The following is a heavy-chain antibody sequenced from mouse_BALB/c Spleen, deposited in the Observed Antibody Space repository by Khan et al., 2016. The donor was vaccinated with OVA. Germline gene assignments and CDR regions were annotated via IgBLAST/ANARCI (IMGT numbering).Heavy chain of an antibody. V-gene: IGHV3-8*02. CDR1: GDSITSGY. J-gene: IGHJ3*01. D-gene: IGHD2-14*01. Sequence: EVQLQESGPSLVKPSQTLSLTCSVTGDSITSGYRNCIRKFPGNNLEYMGYIIYTGYTYYNPSLKSRISITRHTSKNQYYLHLNSVTDEDTATYYCARSTYRYAFVYWGQGTLVTVS. CDR2: IIYTGYT. CDR3: ARSTYRYAFVY.